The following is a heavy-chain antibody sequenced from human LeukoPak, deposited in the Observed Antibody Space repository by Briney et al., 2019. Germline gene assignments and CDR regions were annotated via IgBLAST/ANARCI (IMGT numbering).Heavy chain of an antibody. CDR3: ARGRIQLFNWFDS. D-gene: IGHD5-18*01. J-gene: IGHJ5*01. CDR1: GGTFSSYA. Sequence: SVKVSCKASGGTFSSYAISWVRQAPGQGLEWMGGIIPIFGTANYAQKFQGRVTITTDESTSTAYMELSSLRSEDTAVYYCARGRIQLFNWFDSWGQGTLVTVSS. V-gene: IGHV1-69*05. CDR2: IIPIFGTA.